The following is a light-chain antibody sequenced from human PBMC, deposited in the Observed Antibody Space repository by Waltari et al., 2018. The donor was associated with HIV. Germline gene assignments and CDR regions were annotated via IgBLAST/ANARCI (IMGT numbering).Light chain of an antibody. J-gene: IGLJ2*01. CDR1: RSNLGRNF. CDR3: AAWDDSLSVV. Sequence: QSVLTQPPSASGTPGQRVTISCSGSRSNLGRNFVYLYQQIPETAPKLLIYRNNQRPSGVPDRFSGSKSGTSASLAISGLRSEDEADYYCAAWDDSLSVVFGGGTKLTVL. CDR2: RNN. V-gene: IGLV1-47*01.